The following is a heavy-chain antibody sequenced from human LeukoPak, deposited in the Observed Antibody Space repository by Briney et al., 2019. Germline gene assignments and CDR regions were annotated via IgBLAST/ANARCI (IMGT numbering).Heavy chain of an antibody. Sequence: GGSLRLSCAASGFTVSSNYMTWVRQAPGKGLEWVSVIYSGGITYYADSVKGRFTISRDDSENTLYLQMNSLRAEDTAVYYCAKGGGSRAFDIWGQGTMVTVSS. CDR1: GFTVSSNY. J-gene: IGHJ3*02. CDR3: AKGGGSRAFDI. CDR2: IYSGGIT. V-gene: IGHV3-53*01. D-gene: IGHD2-15*01.